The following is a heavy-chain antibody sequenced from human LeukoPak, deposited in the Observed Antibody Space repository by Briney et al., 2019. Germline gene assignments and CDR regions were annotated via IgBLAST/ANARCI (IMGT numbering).Heavy chain of an antibody. CDR1: GYTFTSYG. J-gene: IGHJ3*02. Sequence: ASVKVSCKASGYTFTSYGISWVRQAPGQGLEWMGWISAYNGNTNYAQKLQGRVTMTTDTSTSTPYMELRSLRSDDTPVYYRARGDTPNSGSYSDDAFDIWGQGTMVTVSS. CDR3: ARGDTPNSGSYSDDAFDI. CDR2: ISAYNGNT. V-gene: IGHV1-18*01. D-gene: IGHD1-26*01.